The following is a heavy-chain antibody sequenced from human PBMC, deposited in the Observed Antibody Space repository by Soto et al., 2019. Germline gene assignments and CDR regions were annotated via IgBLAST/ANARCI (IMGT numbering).Heavy chain of an antibody. J-gene: IGHJ4*02. Sequence: GASVKVSCKDSGVTFYNYGITWVRQAPGQGLEWMGGIIPIFGTTNYAQKFQGRLTITADESATTAYMELSSLRSEDTAVYYCARLRWTETTCSGGSCYFDYRGQGTLVTVSS. CDR2: IIPIFGTT. CDR1: GVTFYNYG. V-gene: IGHV1-69*13. D-gene: IGHD2-15*01. CDR3: ARLRWTETTCSGGSCYFDY.